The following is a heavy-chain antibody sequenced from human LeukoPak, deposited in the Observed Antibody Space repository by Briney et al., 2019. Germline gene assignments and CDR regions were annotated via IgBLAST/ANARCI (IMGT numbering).Heavy chain of an antibody. V-gene: IGHV4-59*01. Sequence: SETLSLTCTVSNDSISNYYWSWIRQPPGKGLEWIAYIYSSGSTNYNPSLQSRVTISIDTSRNQFSLKLRSVTAADTAVYYCARVSGYHWESFYDYWGQGTLVTVSS. J-gene: IGHJ4*02. CDR2: IYSSGST. CDR1: NDSISNYY. D-gene: IGHD5-12*01. CDR3: ARVSGYHWESFYDY.